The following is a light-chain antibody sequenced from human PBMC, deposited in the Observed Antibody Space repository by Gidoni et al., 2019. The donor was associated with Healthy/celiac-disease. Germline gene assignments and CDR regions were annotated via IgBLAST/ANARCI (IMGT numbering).Light chain of an antibody. CDR2: DAS. J-gene: IGKJ1*01. Sequence: EIVLTHSPATLSLSPGERATLSCRASQSVSSYLAWYQQKPGQAPRLLIYDASNRATGLPARCSGSGSGTDFTLTISSLEPEDFAVYYCQQRSNWPWTFGQGTKVEIK. CDR1: QSVSSY. V-gene: IGKV3-11*01. CDR3: QQRSNWPWT.